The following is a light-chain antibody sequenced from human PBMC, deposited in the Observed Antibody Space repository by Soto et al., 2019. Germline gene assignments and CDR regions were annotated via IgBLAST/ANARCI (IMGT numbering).Light chain of an antibody. V-gene: IGLV2-14*01. CDR3: SSYTSSSTLL. CDR2: DVS. J-gene: IGLJ2*01. Sequence: QSALTQPASVSGSPGQSITISCSGTSSDVGSYNYVSRDQQHPDRAPKLLIYDVSNRPSGVSNRFSDSKSGNTASLTISGLQAEDEADYYCSSYTSSSTLLFGGGTKLTVL. CDR1: SSDVGSYNY.